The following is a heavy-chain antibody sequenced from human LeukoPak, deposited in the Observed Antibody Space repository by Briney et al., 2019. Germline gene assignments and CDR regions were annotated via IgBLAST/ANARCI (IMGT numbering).Heavy chain of an antibody. D-gene: IGHD1-14*01. Sequence: ASVKVSCKATGYTFTGYYMQWVRQAPGQGLEWMGWINSNNGDTNYAQKFQGRVTMTRDTSISTAYMELSGLRSDDTAVYYCARGVAGVYFYYYMGVWGKGTTVTVSS. CDR1: GYTFTGYY. CDR3: ARGVAGVYFYYYMGV. V-gene: IGHV1-2*02. J-gene: IGHJ6*03. CDR2: INSNNGDT.